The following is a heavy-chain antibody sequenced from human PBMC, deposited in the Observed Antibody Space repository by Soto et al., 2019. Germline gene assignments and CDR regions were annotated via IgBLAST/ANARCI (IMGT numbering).Heavy chain of an antibody. CDR1: GYTFTSYY. J-gene: IGHJ5*02. V-gene: IGHV1-46*01. D-gene: IGHD2-21*02. CDR3: ARGCGGDCSDLDWFDP. CDR2: INPSGGST. Sequence: QVQLVQSGAEVKKPGASVKVSCKASGYTFTSYYMHWVRQAPGQGLEWMGIINPSGGSTSYAQKFQGRVTMTRDTSTSTGYMELSSLRSEDTAVYYCARGCGGDCSDLDWFDPWGQGTLVTVSS.